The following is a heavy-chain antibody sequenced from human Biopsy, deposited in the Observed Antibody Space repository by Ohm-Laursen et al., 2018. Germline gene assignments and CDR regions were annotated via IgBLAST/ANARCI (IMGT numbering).Heavy chain of an antibody. Sequence: SSLRLSCAAFGFTFDDNAMHWVRQAPGKGLEWVSGISWNSGIKDYADSVKGRFAISRDNAKNSLYLQMSSLSSEDTALYYCTKARGRFLEWVDPFDFWGQGTMVTVSS. CDR1: GFTFDDNA. CDR3: TKARGRFLEWVDPFDF. J-gene: IGHJ3*01. V-gene: IGHV3-9*01. D-gene: IGHD3-3*01. CDR2: ISWNSGIK.